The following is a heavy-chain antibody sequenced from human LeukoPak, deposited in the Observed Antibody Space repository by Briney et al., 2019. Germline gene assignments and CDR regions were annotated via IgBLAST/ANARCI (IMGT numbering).Heavy chain of an antibody. CDR1: GFTFSSYS. D-gene: IGHD3-10*02. CDR2: ISSSSSYI. CDR3: AELGITMIGGV. V-gene: IGHV3-21*01. J-gene: IGHJ6*04. Sequence: GGSLRLSCAASGFTFSSYSMNWVRQAPGKRLEWVSSISSSSSYIYYADSVKGRFTISRDNAKNSLYLQMNSLRAEDTAVYYCAELGITMIGGVWGKGTTVTISS.